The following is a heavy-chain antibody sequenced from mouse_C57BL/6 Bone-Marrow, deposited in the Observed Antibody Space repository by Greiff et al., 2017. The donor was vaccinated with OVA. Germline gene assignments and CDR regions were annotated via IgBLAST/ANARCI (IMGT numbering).Heavy chain of an antibody. CDR3: ARKKQGAQATPFAY. J-gene: IGHJ3*01. Sequence: QVQLKESGPELVKPGASVKISCKASGYAFSSSWMNWVKQRPGKGLEWIGRIYPGGGDTNYNGKFKGKATLTADKSSSTAYMQLSSLTSEDSAVYFCARKKQGAQATPFAYWGQGNLVTVSA. CDR2: IYPGGGDT. D-gene: IGHD3-2*02. V-gene: IGHV1-82*01. CDR1: GYAFSSSW.